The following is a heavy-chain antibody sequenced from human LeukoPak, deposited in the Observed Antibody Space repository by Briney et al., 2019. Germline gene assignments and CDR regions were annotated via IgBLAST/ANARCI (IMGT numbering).Heavy chain of an antibody. CDR1: GGSISSYH. D-gene: IGHD2-21*02. CDR2: FYYSGVT. J-gene: IGHJ4*02. V-gene: IGHV4-59*01. CDR3: ARDRVHDSDY. Sequence: PSETLSLTCTVSGGSISSYHWSWLRQPPGSKLEWIGYFYYSGVTNYNPSLKSRVTMSLDTSKKQFSLKLNSVTAADTAVYYCARDRVHDSDYWGQGILVIVSS.